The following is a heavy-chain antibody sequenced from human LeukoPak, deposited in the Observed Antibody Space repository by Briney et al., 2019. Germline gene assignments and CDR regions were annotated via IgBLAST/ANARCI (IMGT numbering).Heavy chain of an antibody. Sequence: SSVKVSCKASGGTFSSYAISWVRQAPGQGLEWMGGIIPIFGTANYAQKFQGRVTITTDEYTSTAYMELSSLRSEDTAVYYCERDQRYYYDSSGYYHFDYWGQGTLVTVSS. CDR2: IIPIFGTA. J-gene: IGHJ4*02. V-gene: IGHV1-69*05. CDR1: GGTFSSYA. CDR3: ERDQRYYYDSSGYYHFDY. D-gene: IGHD3-22*01.